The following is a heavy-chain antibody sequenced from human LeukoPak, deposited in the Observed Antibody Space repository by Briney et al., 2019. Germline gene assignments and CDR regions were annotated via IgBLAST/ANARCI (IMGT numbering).Heavy chain of an antibody. Sequence: SVKVSCKASGDTFSSYAISWVRQAPGQRLEWMRRIIPIFGTANYAQKFQGRVTITTDESTSTAYMELSSLTSEDTAVYYCASGYYYGSGSYVYWGQGTLVTVSS. D-gene: IGHD3-10*01. CDR3: ASGYYYGSGSYVY. V-gene: IGHV1-69*05. CDR1: GDTFSSYA. CDR2: IIPIFGTA. J-gene: IGHJ4*02.